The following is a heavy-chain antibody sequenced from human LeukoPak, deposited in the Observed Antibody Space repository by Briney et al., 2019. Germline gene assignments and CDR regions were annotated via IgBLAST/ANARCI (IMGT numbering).Heavy chain of an antibody. J-gene: IGHJ4*02. CDR3: ARLGIEMATISSDY. V-gene: IGHV3-30*02. CDR1: GFTFSSYG. Sequence: GGSLRLSCAASGFTFSSYGMHWVRQAPGKGLEWVAFIRYDGSNKYYADSVKGRFTISRDNSKNTLYLQMNSLRSDDTAVYYCARLGIEMATISSDYWGQGTLVTVSS. D-gene: IGHD5-24*01. CDR2: IRYDGSNK.